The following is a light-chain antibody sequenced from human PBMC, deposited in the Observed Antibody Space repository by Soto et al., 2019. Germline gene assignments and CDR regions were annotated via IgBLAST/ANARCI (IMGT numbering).Light chain of an antibody. Sequence: DLQMTQSPSSLSASVGDRVTITCRASQSISSYLNWYQQKPGSAPKLLIYTAFSLQSGVPSRFSGSGSGTDFTLTISSLQPEDFATYYCQQNYNSPPTFGGGTKVEIK. V-gene: IGKV1-39*01. CDR3: QQNYNSPPT. CDR1: QSISSY. CDR2: TAF. J-gene: IGKJ4*01.